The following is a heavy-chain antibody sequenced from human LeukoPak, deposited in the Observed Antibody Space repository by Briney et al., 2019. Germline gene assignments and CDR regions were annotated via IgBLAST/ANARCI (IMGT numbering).Heavy chain of an antibody. J-gene: IGHJ4*02. V-gene: IGHV3-30*04. Sequence: GGSLRLSCAASGFTFSSYAMHWVRQAPGKELEWVAVISYDGSNKYYADSVKGRFTISRDNSKNTLYLQLNSPRAEDTAVYYCARDPIAVAGHYYFDYWGQGTLVTVSS. CDR3: ARDPIAVAGHYYFDY. CDR1: GFTFSSYA. D-gene: IGHD6-19*01. CDR2: ISYDGSNK.